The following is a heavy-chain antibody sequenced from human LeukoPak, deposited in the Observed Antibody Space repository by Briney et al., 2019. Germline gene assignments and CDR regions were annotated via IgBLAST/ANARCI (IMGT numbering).Heavy chain of an antibody. Sequence: PGGSLRLSCAASGLTLSRYWMSWVRHAPGRGLEGVANIHQDGSEKYYVDSVKGRFIICRDNGNNSLYLHMNGLSAQGTAVHYCARASVTMVRGVIHDYWGEGTLVTVSS. D-gene: IGHD3-10*01. CDR2: IHQDGSEK. CDR3: ARASVTMVRGVIHDY. J-gene: IGHJ4*02. CDR1: GLTLSRYW. V-gene: IGHV3-7*03.